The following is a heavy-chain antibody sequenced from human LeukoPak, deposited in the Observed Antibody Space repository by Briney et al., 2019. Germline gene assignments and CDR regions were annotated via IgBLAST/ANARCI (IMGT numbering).Heavy chain of an antibody. CDR2: IIPIFGTA. J-gene: IGHJ4*02. D-gene: IGHD1-26*01. CDR1: GGTFGSYA. Sequence: SVKVSCKASGGTFGSYAISWVRQAPGQGLEWMGGIIPIFGTANYAQKFQGRVTITTDESTSTAYMELSSLRSEDTAVYYCARGEWELTSIDYWGQGTLVTVSS. CDR3: ARGEWELTSIDY. V-gene: IGHV1-69*05.